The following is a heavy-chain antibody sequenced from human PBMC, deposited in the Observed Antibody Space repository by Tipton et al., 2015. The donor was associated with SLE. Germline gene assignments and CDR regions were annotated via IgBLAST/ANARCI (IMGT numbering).Heavy chain of an antibody. Sequence: LRLSCTVSGGSISSYYWSWIRQPPGRGLEWIGYIYYSGSTNYNPSLKSRVTISVDTSKNQFSLKLSSVTAADTAVHYCARESSWDPLFDYWGQGTLVTVSS. CDR2: IYYSGST. CDR3: ARESSWDPLFDY. CDR1: GGSISSYY. J-gene: IGHJ4*02. V-gene: IGHV4-59*01. D-gene: IGHD2-15*01.